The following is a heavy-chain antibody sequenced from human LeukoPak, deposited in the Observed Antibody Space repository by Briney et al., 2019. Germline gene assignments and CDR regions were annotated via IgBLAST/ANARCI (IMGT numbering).Heavy chain of an antibody. CDR3: ARGYSYGQRFDY. Sequence: SETLSLTCAVSGGSFSGYYWSWIRQPPGKGLEWIWAINHSGSTNYNPDPKKRRTIIVGTSKNQFSLKLSSVTAADAAVYYCARGYSYGQRFDYWGQGTLVTVSS. CDR2: INHSGST. D-gene: IGHD5-18*01. CDR1: GGSFSGYY. V-gene: IGHV4-34*01. J-gene: IGHJ4*02.